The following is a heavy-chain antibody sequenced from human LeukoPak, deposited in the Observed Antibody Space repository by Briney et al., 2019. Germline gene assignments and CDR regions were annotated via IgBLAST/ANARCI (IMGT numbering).Heavy chain of an antibody. Sequence: SETLSLTCTVSGGSISSGGYYWSWIRQHPGKGLERIGYIYYSGSTYYNPSLKSRVTISVDTSKNQFSLKLSSVTAADTAVYYCARGGYSYAKPFDYWGQGTLVTVSS. D-gene: IGHD5-18*01. CDR3: ARGGYSYAKPFDY. J-gene: IGHJ4*02. CDR2: IYYSGST. V-gene: IGHV4-31*03. CDR1: GGSISSGGYY.